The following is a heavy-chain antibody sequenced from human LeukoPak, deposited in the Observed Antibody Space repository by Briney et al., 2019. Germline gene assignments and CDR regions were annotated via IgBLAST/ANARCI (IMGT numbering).Heavy chain of an antibody. Sequence: SETLSLTCAVYGGSFSGYYWSWIRQPPGKGLEWIGEINHSGSTNYNPSLKSRVTISVDTSKNQISLKLSSVTAADTAVYYCARVTGYSSGWKRGEVDYWGQGTLVTVSS. J-gene: IGHJ4*02. CDR1: GGSFSGYY. CDR3: ARVTGYSSGWKRGEVDY. CDR2: INHSGST. D-gene: IGHD6-19*01. V-gene: IGHV4-34*01.